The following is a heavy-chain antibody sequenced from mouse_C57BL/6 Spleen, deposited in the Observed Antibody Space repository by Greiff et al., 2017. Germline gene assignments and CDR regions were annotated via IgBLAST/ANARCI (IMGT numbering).Heavy chain of an antibody. Sequence: EVKLQESGGGLVKPGGSLKLSCAASGFTFSSYAMSWVRQTPEKRLEWVATISDGGSYTYYPDNVKGRFTISRDNAKNNLYLQMSHLKSEDTAMYYCARDPDYYGSSYVDYFDYWGQGTTLTVSS. V-gene: IGHV5-4*01. D-gene: IGHD1-1*01. CDR2: ISDGGSYT. CDR3: ARDPDYYGSSYVDYFDY. J-gene: IGHJ2*01. CDR1: GFTFSSYA.